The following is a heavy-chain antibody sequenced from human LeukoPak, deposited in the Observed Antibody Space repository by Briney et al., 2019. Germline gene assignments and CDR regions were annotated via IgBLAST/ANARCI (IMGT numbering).Heavy chain of an antibody. Sequence: SETLSLTCTVSGGSISSSSYYWGWIRQPPGKGLEWIGSIYYSGSTYYNPSLKSRVTISVDTSKNQFSLKLSSVTATDTAVYYCAKSGGSGLIDYWGQGTLVTVSS. CDR3: AKSGGSGLIDY. J-gene: IGHJ4*02. V-gene: IGHV4-39*01. CDR1: GGSISSSSYY. D-gene: IGHD1-26*01. CDR2: IYYSGST.